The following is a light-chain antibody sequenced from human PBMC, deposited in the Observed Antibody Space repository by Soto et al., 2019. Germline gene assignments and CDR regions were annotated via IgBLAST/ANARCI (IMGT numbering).Light chain of an antibody. CDR3: QQYRAAPRT. CDR2: GAS. CDR1: HCFXSSY. Sequence: TELTQYPFTLPLSPAERGTLSCRASHCFXSSYLAGYQQKPGQAPRLRXDGASSRATGSPDRFSGSGSATDFTLTISRLEPEYFAVYYCQQYRAAPRTFGQGTRLEIK. J-gene: IGKJ5*01. V-gene: IGKV3-20*01.